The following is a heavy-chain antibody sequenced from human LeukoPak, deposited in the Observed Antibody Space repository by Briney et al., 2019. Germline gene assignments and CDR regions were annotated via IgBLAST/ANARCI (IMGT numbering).Heavy chain of an antibody. V-gene: IGHV4-4*09. J-gene: IGHJ5*02. Sequence: SETLSLTCTVSGGSISSYYWTWIRQPPGKGLERIGYFYNSGSANYSPSLKSRVPRTFDTSKKQFPLKLSSVTAADTAVYYCARTTRDWFDPCGQGTLVTAPS. CDR2: FYNSGSA. CDR1: GGSISSYY. CDR3: ARTTRDWFDP. D-gene: IGHD1-1*01.